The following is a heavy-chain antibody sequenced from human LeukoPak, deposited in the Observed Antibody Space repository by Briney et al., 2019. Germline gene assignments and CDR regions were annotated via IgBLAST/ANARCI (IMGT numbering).Heavy chain of an antibody. CDR1: GFTFRDYW. V-gene: IGHV3-74*01. Sequence: GGSLRLSCAASGFTFRDYWMHWVRQALGKGLVWVSRIISDGTSATYADFVKGRFTMSRDNAKNTLYLEMNSLRADDTAVYYCARDARYNIDVWGQGTTVTVSS. J-gene: IGHJ6*02. CDR2: IISDGTSA. D-gene: IGHD3-9*01. CDR3: ARDARYNIDV.